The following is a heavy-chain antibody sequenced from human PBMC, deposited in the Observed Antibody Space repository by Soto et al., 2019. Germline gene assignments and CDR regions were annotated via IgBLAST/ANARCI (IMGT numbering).Heavy chain of an antibody. CDR2: IYYSGST. CDR1: GGSISSGDDY. V-gene: IGHV4-30-4*01. D-gene: IGHD6-6*01. CDR3: ARERPDGARLDP. J-gene: IGHJ5*02. Sequence: SETLSLTCTVSGGSISSGDDYWSWIRQPPGKGLEWIGYIYYSGSTYYNPSLKSRVTISVDTSKNQFSLKLSSVTAADTAVYYCARERPDGARLDPWGQGTLVTVSS.